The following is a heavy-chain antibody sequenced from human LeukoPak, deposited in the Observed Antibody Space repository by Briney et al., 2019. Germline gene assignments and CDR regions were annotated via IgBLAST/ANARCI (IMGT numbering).Heavy chain of an antibody. CDR1: GFTFSSYW. V-gene: IGHV3-7*01. CDR2: IKKDGSEK. D-gene: IGHD3-22*01. J-gene: IGHJ6*02. Sequence: GGSLRLSCAASGFTFSSYWMSWVRQAPGEGLEWVANIKKDGSEKYYVDSVKGRFTISRDNAKNSLYLQMNSLRAEDTAVYYCARELYYYDSSGYYSHSYYGMDVWGQGTPVTVSS. CDR3: ARELYYYDSSGYYSHSYYGMDV.